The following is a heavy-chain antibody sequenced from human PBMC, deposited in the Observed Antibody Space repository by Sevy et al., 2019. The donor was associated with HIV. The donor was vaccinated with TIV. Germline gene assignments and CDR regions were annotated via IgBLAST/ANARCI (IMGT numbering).Heavy chain of an antibody. J-gene: IGHJ5*02. D-gene: IGHD3-10*01. CDR2: VYYSGNT. CDR3: TRVRGPFGWSDP. CDR1: GGSINNPDFN. Sequence: SETLSLTCSVSGGSINNPDFNWSWVRQPPGRGLEWMGYVYYSGNTYYSPSLKTRVSLSLDTSKNQFSLDLHSVTAADTAVYYCTRVRGPFGWSDPWGQGTLVTVSS. V-gene: IGHV4-30-4*01.